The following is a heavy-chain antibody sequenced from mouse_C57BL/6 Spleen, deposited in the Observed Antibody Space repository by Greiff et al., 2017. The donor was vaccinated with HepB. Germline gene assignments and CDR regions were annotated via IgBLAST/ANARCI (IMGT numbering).Heavy chain of an antibody. CDR2: INPNNGGT. V-gene: IGHV1-22*01. CDR1: GYTFTDYN. CDR3: ARADWDVEAWFAY. Sequence: EVQLVESGPELVKPGASVKMSCKASGYTFTDYNMHWVKQSHGKSLEWIGYINPNNGGTSYNQKFKGKATLTVNKSSSTAYMELRSLTSEDSAVYYCARADWDVEAWFAYWGQGTLVTVSA. J-gene: IGHJ3*01. D-gene: IGHD4-1*01.